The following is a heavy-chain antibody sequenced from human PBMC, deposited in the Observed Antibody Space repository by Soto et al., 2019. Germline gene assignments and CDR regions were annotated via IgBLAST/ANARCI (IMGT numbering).Heavy chain of an antibody. Sequence: QVQLVQSGAEVRKPGSSVKVSCKASGGTFSRHAISWVRQAPGQGLEWMGGIIPMFGTANHAQKFQGRVTIIADESTSTAYMELSSLRSEDTAIYYCARGWGYDSSDYYYAYWVQGTLVIVSS. J-gene: IGHJ4*02. D-gene: IGHD3-22*01. CDR1: GGTFSRHA. V-gene: IGHV1-69*01. CDR3: ARGWGYDSSDYYYAY. CDR2: IIPMFGTA.